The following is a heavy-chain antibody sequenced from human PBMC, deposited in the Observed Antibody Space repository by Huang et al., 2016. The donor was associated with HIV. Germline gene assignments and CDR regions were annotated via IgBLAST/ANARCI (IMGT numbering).Heavy chain of an antibody. V-gene: IGHV7-4-1*02. J-gene: IGHJ6*03. CDR2: SKSKTGKP. CDR3: ARVAMITFGGAIAEEPMDV. Sequence: QVQLVQSGSQLKKPGASVKVSCKASGYTFTNSPMTWVRQAPGQGLEWMGWSKSKTGKPTYAKGFTGRCVFSLDTSVRTAYLEIRSLKAEDTAVYYCARVAMITFGGAIAEEPMDVWGKGTTVTVSS. CDR1: GYTFTNSP. D-gene: IGHD3-16*02.